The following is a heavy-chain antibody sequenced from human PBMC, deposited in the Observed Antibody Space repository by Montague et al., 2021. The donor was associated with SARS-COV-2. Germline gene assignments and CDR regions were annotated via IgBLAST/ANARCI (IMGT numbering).Heavy chain of an antibody. Sequence: TLSLTCTVSSGSISSGGSISSGGYYWSWIRQHPGKGLERIGYIYYSGSTSYNPSLKSRVTISVDTSKNQFSLKLSSVTAADTAVYYCARDLGHRYVAGWFDPWGQGTLVTVSS. J-gene: IGHJ5*02. CDR2: IYYSGST. V-gene: IGHV4-31*03. D-gene: IGHD5-18*01. CDR3: ARDLGHRYVAGWFDP. CDR1: SGSISSGGSISSGGYY.